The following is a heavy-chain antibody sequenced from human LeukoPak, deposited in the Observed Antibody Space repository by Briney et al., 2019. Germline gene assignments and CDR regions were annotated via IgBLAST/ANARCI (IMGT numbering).Heavy chain of an antibody. V-gene: IGHV3-23*01. D-gene: IGHD3-10*01. CDR3: AKDIKIGVARGRFDP. CDR2: ISGSGGST. Sequence: GGSLRLSCAASGFTFSSYAMSWVRQAPGKGLEWVSAISGSGGSTYYADSVKGRFTTYRDNSKNTLYLQMNSLRAEDTDVYYCAKDIKIGVARGRFDPWGQGTLVTVSS. CDR1: GFTFSSYA. J-gene: IGHJ5*02.